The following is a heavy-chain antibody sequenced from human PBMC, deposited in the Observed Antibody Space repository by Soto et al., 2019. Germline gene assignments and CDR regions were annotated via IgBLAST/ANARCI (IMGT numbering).Heavy chain of an antibody. J-gene: IGHJ6*02. V-gene: IGHV3-23*01. CDR2: ISGSGGST. CDR3: AKNGASSSSWYMWYYGMAV. D-gene: IGHD6-13*01. CDR1: GFTFSSYA. Sequence: EVQLLESGGGLVQPGGSLRLSCAASGFTFSSYAMSWVRQAPGKGLEWVSAISGSGGSTYYADSVKGRFTISRDNSKNTLYLQMNSLRAEDTAVYYCAKNGASSSSWYMWYYGMAVWGQGTTVTVSS.